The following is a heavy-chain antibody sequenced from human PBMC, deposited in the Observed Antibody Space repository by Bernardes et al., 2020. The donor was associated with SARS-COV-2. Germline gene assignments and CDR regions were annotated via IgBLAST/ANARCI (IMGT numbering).Heavy chain of an antibody. J-gene: IGHJ6*02. V-gene: IGHV4-31*03. Sequence: SETLSLTCTVSGGSISSSGYYWTWIRQHPGRGLEWIGNIYYSGSTYYNPSLKSRVTISVDTSKNQFSLKLSSVTAADTAVYYCARDQRFLRGGDYYYYGMDVWGQGTTVTVSS. CDR2: IYYSGST. CDR1: GGSISSSGYY. CDR3: ARDQRFLRGGDYYYYGMDV. D-gene: IGHD4-17*01.